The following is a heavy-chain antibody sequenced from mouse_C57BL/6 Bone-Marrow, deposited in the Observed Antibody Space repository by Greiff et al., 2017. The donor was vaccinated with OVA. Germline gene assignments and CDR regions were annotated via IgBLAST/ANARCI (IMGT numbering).Heavy chain of an antibody. V-gene: IGHV14-2*01. D-gene: IGHD2-4*01. CDR1: GFNITDYY. CDR2: IDPEDGET. CDR3: ARGGDYEFAY. J-gene: IGHJ3*01. Sequence: DVKLQESGAELVKPGASVKLSCTASGFNITDYYMHWVKQRTEQGLEWIGRIDPEDGETKYAPKFQGKATITADTSSNTAYLQLSSLTSEDTAVYYGARGGDYEFAYWGQGTLVTVSA.